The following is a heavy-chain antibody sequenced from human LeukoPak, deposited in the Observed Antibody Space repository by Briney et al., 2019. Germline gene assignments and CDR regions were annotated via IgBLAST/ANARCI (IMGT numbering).Heavy chain of an antibody. J-gene: IGHJ4*02. CDR3: ARPPPVDYYDSSGNFDY. D-gene: IGHD3-22*01. CDR1: GITFSSYE. V-gene: IGHV3-48*03. CDR2: ISSSGSTI. Sequence: GGSLRLSCAASGITFSSYEMNWVRQAPGKGLEWVSYISSSGSTIYYADSVKGRFTISRDNAKNSLYLQMNSLRAEDTAVYYCARPPPVDYYDSSGNFDYWGQGTLVTVSS.